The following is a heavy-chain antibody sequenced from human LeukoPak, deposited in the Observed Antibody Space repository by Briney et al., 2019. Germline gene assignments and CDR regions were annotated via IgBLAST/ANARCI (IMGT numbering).Heavy chain of an antibody. D-gene: IGHD3-22*01. Sequence: ASVKVSCKASGYTFTSYGISWVRQAPGQGLEWMGWISAYNGNTNYAQKFQGRVTITADESTSTAYMELSSLRSEDTAVYYCAGDYYDSSGYYYIRMDVWGQGTTVTVSS. CDR1: GYTFTSYG. V-gene: IGHV1-18*01. CDR3: AGDYYDSSGYYYIRMDV. J-gene: IGHJ6*02. CDR2: ISAYNGNT.